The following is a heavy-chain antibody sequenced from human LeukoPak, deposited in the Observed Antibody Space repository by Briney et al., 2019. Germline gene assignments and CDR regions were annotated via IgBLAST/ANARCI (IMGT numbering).Heavy chain of an antibody. Sequence: SQTLSLTCAISGGSVSSNSAAWNWIRQSPSRGLEWLGRTYYTSKWYNDYAVSVKSRITINPDTSKNQFSLQLNSVTPEDTAVYYCASTEYSSRWYDAFDIWGQGTMVTVSS. CDR3: ASTEYSSRWYDAFDI. CDR1: GGSVSSNSAA. V-gene: IGHV6-1*01. J-gene: IGHJ3*02. CDR2: TYYTSKWYN. D-gene: IGHD6-13*01.